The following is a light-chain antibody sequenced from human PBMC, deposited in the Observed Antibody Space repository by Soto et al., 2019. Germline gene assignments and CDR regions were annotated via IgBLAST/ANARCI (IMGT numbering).Light chain of an antibody. J-gene: IGKJ4*01. CDR3: HQTYNSPFT. CDR2: AAS. V-gene: IGKV1-39*01. CDR1: QSISSS. Sequence: DIQMTQSQSSLSASVGDRVTITCRASQSISSSLNWYQLKPGQPPKLLIYAASSLQSGVPSSFSGSGSGTDFTLTISSLQLEDFATYYCHQTYNSPFTFGGGTKWIS.